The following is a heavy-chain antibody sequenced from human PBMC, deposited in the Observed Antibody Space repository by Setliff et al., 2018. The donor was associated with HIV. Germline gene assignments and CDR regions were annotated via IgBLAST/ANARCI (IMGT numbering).Heavy chain of an antibody. J-gene: IGHJ3*02. CDR3: ARTRGLGCYDSSGNAFDI. D-gene: IGHD3-22*01. CDR1: GDSVSSNSAA. V-gene: IGHV6-1*01. Sequence: SQTLSLTCAISGDSVSSNSAAWNWIRQSPSRGLEWLGRTYYRSKWYNDYAGSVKSRITINPDTSKNQFSLQLNSVTPEDTAVYYCARTRGLGCYDSSGNAFDIWGQGTMVTVSS. CDR2: TYYRSKWYN.